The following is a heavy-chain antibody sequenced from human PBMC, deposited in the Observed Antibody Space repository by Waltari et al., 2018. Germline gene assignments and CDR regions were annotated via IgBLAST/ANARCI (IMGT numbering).Heavy chain of an antibody. V-gene: IGHV4-59*01. J-gene: IGHJ4*02. CDR1: GCSISSYY. Sequence: QVQLQESGPGLVKPSETLSLTCTVSGCSISSYYWSWIRQPPGKGLEWIGYIYYSWSTNDNPSRKSRVTISVDTSKNQFSLKLSSVTAADTSTDTAYMELSSLRSEDTAVYYCATANWNDVSNYWGQGTLVTVSS. CDR3: YMELSSLRSEDTAVYYCATANWNDVSNY. D-gene: IGHD1-20*01. CDR2: IYYSWST.